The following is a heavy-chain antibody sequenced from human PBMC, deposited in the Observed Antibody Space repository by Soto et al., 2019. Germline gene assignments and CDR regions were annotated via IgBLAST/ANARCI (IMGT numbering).Heavy chain of an antibody. D-gene: IGHD5-12*01. J-gene: IGHJ4*02. CDR2: VDPEDGET. CDR3: ALHRAVRFAEWLREGSFGC. Sequence: ASVKVSCKVSGYTLTELSMQWVRQSPGQGRDWMGGVDPEDGETIYAQKFQGRVTMTEDTATDTAYMELSSLRSEDTAVYYCALHRAVRFAEWLREGSFGCWGQGTLVTVAS. V-gene: IGHV1-24*01. CDR1: GYTLTELS.